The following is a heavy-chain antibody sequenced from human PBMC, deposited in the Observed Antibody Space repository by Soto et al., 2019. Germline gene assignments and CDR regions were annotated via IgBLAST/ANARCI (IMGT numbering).Heavy chain of an antibody. CDR3: AREGVSPYYYYGMDV. J-gene: IGHJ6*02. CDR2: ISTYNGDT. Sequence: QVQLVQSGAEVKKPGASVKVSCKASGYTFTRSGISWVRQAPGQGLEWMGWISTYNGDTNYAQTFQGRVTMTTDTPTSTGHMEERSLRSDDTAVYYCAREGVSPYYYYGMDVWGQGTPVTVSS. CDR1: GYTFTRSG. D-gene: IGHD3-16*01. V-gene: IGHV1-18*01.